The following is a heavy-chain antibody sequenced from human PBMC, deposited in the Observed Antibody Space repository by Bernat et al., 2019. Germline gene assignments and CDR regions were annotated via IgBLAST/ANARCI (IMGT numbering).Heavy chain of an antibody. CDR1: GFTFSSYG. J-gene: IGHJ4*02. D-gene: IGHD3-16*02. CDR2: IWYDGSNK. V-gene: IGHV3-33*01. CDR3: ARPLYDYVWGSYRDEYFDY. Sequence: QVQLVESGGGVVQPGRSLRLSCAASGFTFSSYGMHWVRQAPGKGLEWVAVIWYDGSNKYYADSVKGRFTISRDNPKNTLYLQMNSLRAEDTAVYYCARPLYDYVWGSYRDEYFDYWGQGTLVTVSS.